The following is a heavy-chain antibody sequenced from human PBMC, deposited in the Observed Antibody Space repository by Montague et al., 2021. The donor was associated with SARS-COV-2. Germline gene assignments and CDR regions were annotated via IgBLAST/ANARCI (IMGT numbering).Heavy chain of an antibody. CDR3: ARGYQLRFLEWSSRQSTFDY. J-gene: IGHJ4*02. Sequence: SETLSLTCAVYGGSFSGYYWSWIRQPPEKGLEWIGEMNHSGSTNYNPSLKSRVTISVDASKNQFSLKLSSVTAADTAVYYRARGYQLRFLEWSSRQSTFDYWGQGTLVTVSS. CDR1: GGSFSGYY. CDR2: MNHSGST. V-gene: IGHV4-34*01. D-gene: IGHD3-3*01.